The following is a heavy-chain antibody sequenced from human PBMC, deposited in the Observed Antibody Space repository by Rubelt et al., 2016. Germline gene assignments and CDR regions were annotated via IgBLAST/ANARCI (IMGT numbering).Heavy chain of an antibody. V-gene: IGHV3-21*01. J-gene: IGHJ6*02. CDR2: ISSSSSYI. D-gene: IGHD6-13*01. CDR1: GFTFSSYS. Sequence: GGGLVKPGGSLRLSCAASGFTFSSYSMNWVRQAPGKGLEWVSSISSSSSYIYYADSVKGRFTISRDNAKNSLYLQMNSLRAEDTAVYYCASDGTSSSSWFPLENYYYYGMDVWGQGTTVTVSS. CDR3: ASDGTSSSSWFPLENYYYYGMDV.